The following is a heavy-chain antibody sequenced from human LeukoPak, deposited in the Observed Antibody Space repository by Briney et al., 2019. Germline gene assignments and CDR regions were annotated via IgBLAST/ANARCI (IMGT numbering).Heavy chain of an antibody. CDR2: IDNDGGST. Sequence: PGGSLRLSCAASGFTFSSYSMNWVRQAPGKGLVWVSRIDNDGGSTTYADSVKGRFTISRDNAKNTLYLQMNSVRAEDTAVYYCARSSFPYYFDYWGQGTLVTVSS. CDR3: ARSSFPYYFDY. V-gene: IGHV3-74*01. CDR1: GFTFSSYS. D-gene: IGHD3-16*01. J-gene: IGHJ4*02.